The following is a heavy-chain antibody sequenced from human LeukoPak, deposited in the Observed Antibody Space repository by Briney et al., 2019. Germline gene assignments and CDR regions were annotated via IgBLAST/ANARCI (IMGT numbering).Heavy chain of an antibody. CDR2: IKQDGSEK. CDR3: ARSSINGFDI. Sequence: GGSLRLSCAVTGFTFSSYWMSWVRQAPGKGLEWVANIKQDGSEKYFVVSVKGRFTTSRDSAKNSLYLQMNSLRVEDTAVFYCARSSINGFDIWGQGTMVTVSS. V-gene: IGHV3-7*01. J-gene: IGHJ3*02. CDR1: GFTFSSYW. D-gene: IGHD1-14*01.